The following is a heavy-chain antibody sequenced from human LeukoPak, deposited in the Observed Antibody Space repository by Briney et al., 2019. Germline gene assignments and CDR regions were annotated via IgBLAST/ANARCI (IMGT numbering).Heavy chain of an antibody. CDR3: ARGQQLVDYYYYGMDV. CDR2: IYHSGST. V-gene: IGHV4-59*01. J-gene: IGHJ6*02. D-gene: IGHD6-13*01. CDR1: GGSISSYY. Sequence: SETLSLTCTVSGGSISSYYWSWIRQPPGKGLEWIGYIYHSGSTNYNPSLKSRVTISVDTSKNQFSLKLSSVTAADTAVYYCARGQQLVDYYYYGMDVWGQGTTVTVSS.